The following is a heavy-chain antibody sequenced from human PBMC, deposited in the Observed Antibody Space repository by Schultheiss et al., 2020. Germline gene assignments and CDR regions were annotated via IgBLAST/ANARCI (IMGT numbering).Heavy chain of an antibody. V-gene: IGHV4-61*02. J-gene: IGHJ3*02. Sequence: SETLSLTCTASGGSISSGSYYWSWIRQPAGKGLEWIGRIYTSGSTNYNPSLKSRVTMSVDTSKNQFSLKLSSVTAADTAVYYCARGKYYYDSSDPFDIWGEGTMVTVS. CDR1: GGSISSGSYY. CDR2: IYTSGST. CDR3: ARGKYYYDSSDPFDI. D-gene: IGHD3-22*01.